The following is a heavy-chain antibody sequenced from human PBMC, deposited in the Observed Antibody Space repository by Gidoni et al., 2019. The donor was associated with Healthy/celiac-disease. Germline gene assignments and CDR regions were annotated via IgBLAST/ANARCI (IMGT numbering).Heavy chain of an antibody. J-gene: IGHJ5*02. Sequence: VESGGGLVQPGGSLRLSCSASGFTFSSYAMHWVRQAPGKGLEYVSAISSNGGSTYYADSVKGRFTISRDNSKNTLYLQMSSLRAEDTAVYYCVKDRGYCSGGSCPNWFDPWGQGTLVTVS. D-gene: IGHD2-15*01. CDR3: VKDRGYCSGGSCPNWFDP. CDR2: ISSNGGST. V-gene: IGHV3-64D*06. CDR1: GFTFSSYA.